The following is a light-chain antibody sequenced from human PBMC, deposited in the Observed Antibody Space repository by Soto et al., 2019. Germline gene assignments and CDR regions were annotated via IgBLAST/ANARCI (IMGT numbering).Light chain of an antibody. V-gene: IGKV3-15*01. CDR3: QQYNTWPLT. CDR1: QSVSNI. CDR2: GAF. J-gene: IGKJ4*01. Sequence: VMTQSPATLSVSPGERATLSCRASQSVSNILAWYQQKPGQAPRLLIYGAFTRATGIPARFSGSGSGTEFNLTISSLQSEDFAVYYCQQYNTWPLTFGGGTKVEIK.